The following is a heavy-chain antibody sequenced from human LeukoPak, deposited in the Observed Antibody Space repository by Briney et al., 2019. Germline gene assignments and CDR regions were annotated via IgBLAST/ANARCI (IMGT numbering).Heavy chain of an antibody. CDR1: GVSLSDYY. J-gene: IGHJ6*02. CDR2: ISHSTSA. CDR3: ATLIGGFGELRPYNTLLSAMDV. V-gene: IGHV4-34*01. D-gene: IGHD3-10*01. Sequence: PSETLSLTCAVYGVSLSDYYWSWIRQPPGKGLEWIGEISHSTSANYNPSLKSRVTISVDTSKNQFSLKLSSVTAADTAVYYCATLIGGFGELRPYNTLLSAMDVWGQGTTVTVSS.